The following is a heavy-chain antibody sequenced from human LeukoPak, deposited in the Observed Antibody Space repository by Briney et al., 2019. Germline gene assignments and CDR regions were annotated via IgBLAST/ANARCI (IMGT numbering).Heavy chain of an antibody. CDR1: GLTSNNQD. D-gene: IGHD2-15*01. CDR2: IGVDDDT. CDR3: ARERTRGCNGDICLDGFDI. V-gene: IGHV3-13*01. J-gene: IGHJ3*02. Sequence: GGSLRLSCVASGLTSNNQDMHWVRQSAGKGLEWVSAIGVDDDTYYSASVKGRFTISRENARNSLYLQMNGLRAEDTAVYYCARERTRGCNGDICLDGFDIWGRGTKVTVSS.